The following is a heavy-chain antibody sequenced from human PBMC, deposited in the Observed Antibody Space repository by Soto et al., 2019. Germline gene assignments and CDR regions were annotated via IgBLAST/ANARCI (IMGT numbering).Heavy chain of an antibody. V-gene: IGHV3-33*01. CDR3: ARAGGGSSFDV. J-gene: IGHJ4*02. CDR2: IWYEGSNK. Sequence: PGGSLRLSCAASGFTFSSYVMHWVRQAPGKGLEWVGVIWYEGSNKYNADAVKGRFTISRDKSKNTMYLQMNGLKAEDTAVYYCARAGGGSSFDVWGQGTLVTVSS. D-gene: IGHD3-16*01. CDR1: GFTFSSYV.